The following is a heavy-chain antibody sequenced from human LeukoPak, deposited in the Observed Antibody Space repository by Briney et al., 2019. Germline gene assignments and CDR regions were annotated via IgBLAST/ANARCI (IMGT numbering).Heavy chain of an antibody. CDR1: GGSISSYY. J-gene: IGHJ6*03. V-gene: IGHV4-59*01. Sequence: SETLSLTCTVSGGSISSYYWSWIRQPPGKGLEWIGYIYYSGSTNYNPSLKSRVTISVDTSKNQFSLKLSSVTAADTAVYYCARVTYYYDSSGYLSRGDYYYYMDVWGKGTTVTISS. CDR3: ARVTYYYDSSGYLSRGDYYYYMDV. D-gene: IGHD3-22*01. CDR2: IYYSGST.